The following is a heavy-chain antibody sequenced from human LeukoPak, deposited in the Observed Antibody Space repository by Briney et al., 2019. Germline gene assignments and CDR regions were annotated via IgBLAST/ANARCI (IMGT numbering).Heavy chain of an antibody. CDR2: IDLADSDT. D-gene: IGHD3-16*01. CDR1: GYSFTTYW. J-gene: IGHJ3*02. Sequence: GESLKISCRSSGYSFTTYWIGWVRPMPGKGLEWMGIIDLADSDTRYGPSFQGQVTISADKSISTAYLQWSSLKASDTAIYYCARRVLSDAFDIWGQGTMVTVSS. V-gene: IGHV5-51*01. CDR3: ARRVLSDAFDI.